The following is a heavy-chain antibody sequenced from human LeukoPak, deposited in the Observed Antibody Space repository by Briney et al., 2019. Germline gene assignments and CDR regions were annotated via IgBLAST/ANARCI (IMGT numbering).Heavy chain of an antibody. CDR2: IYPGDSDT. CDR1: GYSFTSYW. Sequence: GESLKISCKGSGYSFTSYWIGWVRQMPGKGLEWMGIIYPGDSDTRYSPSFQGQVTISADKSISTAYLQWSSLKASDTAMYYCARQARQLLGKEGRNWFDPWGQGTLVTVSS. D-gene: IGHD2-2*01. J-gene: IGHJ5*02. V-gene: IGHV5-51*01. CDR3: ARQARQLLGKEGRNWFDP.